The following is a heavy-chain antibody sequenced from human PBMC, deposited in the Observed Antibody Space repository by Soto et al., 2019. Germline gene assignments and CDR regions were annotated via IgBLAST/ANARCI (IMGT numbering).Heavy chain of an antibody. J-gene: IGHJ4*02. Sequence: SLRLSCAASGFTFDDYAMHWVRQAPGKGLEWVSGISWNSGRIGYADSVRGRFTISRDNAKNSLYLQMNSLRAEDTALYYCAKDSSMITFGGVIVNFDYWGQGTLVTVSS. CDR1: GFTFDDYA. V-gene: IGHV3-9*01. D-gene: IGHD3-16*02. CDR3: AKDSSMITFGGVIVNFDY. CDR2: ISWNSGRI.